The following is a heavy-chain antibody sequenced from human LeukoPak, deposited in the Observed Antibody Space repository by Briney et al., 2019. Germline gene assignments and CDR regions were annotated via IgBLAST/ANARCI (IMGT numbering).Heavy chain of an antibody. D-gene: IGHD6-25*01. CDR3: ARSLAAGFDI. Sequence: PGGSLRPSCAASGFTFNSYWMSWVRQAPGKGLEWVANMKQDGSEQYYVDSVKGRFTISRDNAKNSLYLQMNSLRVEDTAVYYCARSLAAGFDIWGPGTMVTVSS. CDR1: GFTFNSYW. V-gene: IGHV3-7*04. J-gene: IGHJ3*02. CDR2: MKQDGSEQ.